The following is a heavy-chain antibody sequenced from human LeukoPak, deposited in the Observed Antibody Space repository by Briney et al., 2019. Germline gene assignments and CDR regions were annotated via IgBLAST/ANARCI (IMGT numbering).Heavy chain of an antibody. D-gene: IGHD6-25*01. CDR3: ARDPETWQAA. V-gene: IGHV3-11*05. CDR2: ISSSTHYT. CDR1: GFXFSDYY. J-gene: IGHJ4*02. Sequence: GGSLRLSCAASGFXFSDYYITWIRQAPGKGLKWVSYISSSTHYTNYADSVKGRFTISRDNAKNSLYLQMNSLRAEDTAVYYCARDPETWQAAWGQGTLVTVSS.